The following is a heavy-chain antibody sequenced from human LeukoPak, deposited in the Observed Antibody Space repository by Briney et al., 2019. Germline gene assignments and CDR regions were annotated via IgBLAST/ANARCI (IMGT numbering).Heavy chain of an antibody. Sequence: PGGSLRLSCAASGFTFSDYYMSWIRQAPGKGLEWVSAISGSGGSTYYADSVKGRFTISRDNPKNTLYLQMNSLRAEDTAVYYCASRGTGTDYWGQGTLVTVSS. CDR1: GFTFSDYY. D-gene: IGHD3-10*01. J-gene: IGHJ4*02. CDR3: ASRGTGTDY. CDR2: ISGSGGST. V-gene: IGHV3-23*01.